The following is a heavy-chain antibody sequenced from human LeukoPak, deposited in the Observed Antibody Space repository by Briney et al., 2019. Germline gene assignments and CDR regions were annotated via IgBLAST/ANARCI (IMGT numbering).Heavy chain of an antibody. Sequence: GSLRLSCAASGFTFSSYGMHWVRQTPGEGLEWVAVIWKDGSKKYYVDSVKGRFTIARDISKSTVDLQMDSLRPEDTAVYFCARESHSSGRAGAFDIWGRGTVVTVYS. V-gene: IGHV3-33*01. CDR1: GFTFSSYG. CDR3: ARESHSSGRAGAFDI. J-gene: IGHJ3*02. CDR2: IWKDGSKK. D-gene: IGHD6-25*01.